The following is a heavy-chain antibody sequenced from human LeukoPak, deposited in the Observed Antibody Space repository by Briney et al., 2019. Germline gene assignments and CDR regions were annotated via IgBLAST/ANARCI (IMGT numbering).Heavy chain of an antibody. Sequence: SETLSLTCTVSGGSISSGRFYWGWIRQPPGKDLEWIGEINPSGVVHYSPSLKSRVSISIDTSKYQFSLNLTSVTAADTAVYYCATYCSVTSCHAGLDYWGQGTLVTVSS. CDR1: GGSISSGRFY. J-gene: IGHJ4*02. CDR2: INPSGVV. CDR3: ATYCSVTSCHAGLDY. V-gene: IGHV4-39*07. D-gene: IGHD2-2*01.